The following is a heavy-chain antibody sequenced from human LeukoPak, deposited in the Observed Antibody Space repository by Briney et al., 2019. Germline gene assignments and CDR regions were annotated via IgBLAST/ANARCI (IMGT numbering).Heavy chain of an antibody. CDR2: IRSDGGGT. CDR1: GFTFSDFA. CDR3: VYRDSSGYYYPY. J-gene: IGHJ4*02. Sequence: GGSLRLSCSASGFTFSDFALHWVRQAPGKGLEYVSSIRSDGGGTYYADSVKGRFTISRDNSKNTLYLQMSSLRAEDTAVYYCVYRDSSGYYYPYWGQGTLVTVSS. D-gene: IGHD3-22*01. V-gene: IGHV3-64D*06.